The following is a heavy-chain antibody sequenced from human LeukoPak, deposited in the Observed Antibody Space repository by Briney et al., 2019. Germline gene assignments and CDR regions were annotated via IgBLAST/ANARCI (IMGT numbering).Heavy chain of an antibody. CDR2: IKQDGNEK. J-gene: IGHJ4*02. CDR3: ATDLPRMDDGVDY. Sequence: GGSLRLSCAASGFTFSSYWMTWVRQAPGKGLEWVASIKQDGNEKYYVDSVKGRFTISRDNAKNSLYLQMNSLRAEDTAVYYCATDLPRMDDGVDYRGQGTLVTVSS. CDR1: GFTFSSYW. V-gene: IGHV3-7*01. D-gene: IGHD1-1*01.